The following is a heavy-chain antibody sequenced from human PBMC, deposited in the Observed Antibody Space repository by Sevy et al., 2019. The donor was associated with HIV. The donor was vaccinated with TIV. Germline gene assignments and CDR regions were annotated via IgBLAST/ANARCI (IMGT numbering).Heavy chain of an antibody. V-gene: IGHV2-5*02. CDR2: IYWDDEK. CDR1: GFSLSSRGVG. J-gene: IGHJ5*02. Sequence: SGPTLVKPTQTLTLTCIVSGFSLSSRGVGVGWVRQPPGKALEWLGIIYWDDEKRYSPSLRSRLTISKDTSRNQVILVMTDVDPVDTATYFCARLRGYTDGRELDLRGQGTLVTVSS. CDR3: ARLRGYTDGRELDL. D-gene: IGHD5-18*01.